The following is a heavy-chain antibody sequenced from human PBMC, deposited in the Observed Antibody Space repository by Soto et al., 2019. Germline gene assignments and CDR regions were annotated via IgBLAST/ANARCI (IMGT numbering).Heavy chain of an antibody. CDR1: GYTFITYG. D-gene: IGHD4-17*01. CDR3: AKNAVSGDYARHLDY. J-gene: IGHJ4*02. Sequence: GPGVRKPGASVKLSCKTSGYTFITYGLTWVRQAPGEGLEWMGWINPYSGNTAFAEKFQDRITVTTDTSTDTAYMELEDLDSDDTAVYYCAKNAVSGDYARHLDYWGQGTLVAVST. CDR2: INPYSGNT. V-gene: IGHV1-18*01.